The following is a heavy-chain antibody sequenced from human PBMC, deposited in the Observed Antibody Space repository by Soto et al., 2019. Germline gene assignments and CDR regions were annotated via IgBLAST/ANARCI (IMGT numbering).Heavy chain of an antibody. V-gene: IGHV5-51*01. J-gene: IGHJ4*02. CDR1: GYSFTTFW. CDR3: ARLLFYDEYFDY. Sequence: ESLKISCKTSGYSFTTFWIGWVRHMPGKGLEWIGIIYPGDSDTRYSPSFQGQVTISADKSISTAYLQWSSLKASDTAMYFCARLLFYDEYFDYWGQGTLVTVSS. CDR2: IYPGDSDT. D-gene: IGHD5-12*01.